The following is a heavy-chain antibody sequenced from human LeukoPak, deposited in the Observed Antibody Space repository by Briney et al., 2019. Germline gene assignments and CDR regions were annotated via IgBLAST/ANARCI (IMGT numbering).Heavy chain of an antibody. CDR2: IYYSGST. Sequence: SETLSLTCTVSGGSISSYYWSWIRQPPGKGLEWIGYIYYSGSTNYNPSLKSRVTISVDTSKNQFSLKLSSVTAADTAVYYCARFPIYGDSHFDYWGQGTLVTVSS. D-gene: IGHD4-17*01. CDR3: ARFPIYGDSHFDY. V-gene: IGHV4-59*01. J-gene: IGHJ4*02. CDR1: GGSISSYY.